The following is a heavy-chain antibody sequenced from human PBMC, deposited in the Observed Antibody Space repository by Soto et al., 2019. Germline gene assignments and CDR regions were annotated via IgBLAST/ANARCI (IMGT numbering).Heavy chain of an antibody. J-gene: IGHJ6*02. CDR1: GFTFSSYA. Sequence: HPGGALRLTCAASGFTFSSYAMSWVRQAPGQGLEWVSARGGRGGSTYYADSVKGRFTISRDNSKNTLYLQMNSLRAEDTAVYYCASLAYSSSLYRGPIRYDRSGYYYGMDVWGQGTTVTVSS. V-gene: IGHV3-23*01. CDR2: RGGRGGST. CDR3: ASLAYSSSLYRGPIRYDRSGYYYGMDV. D-gene: IGHD6-13*01.